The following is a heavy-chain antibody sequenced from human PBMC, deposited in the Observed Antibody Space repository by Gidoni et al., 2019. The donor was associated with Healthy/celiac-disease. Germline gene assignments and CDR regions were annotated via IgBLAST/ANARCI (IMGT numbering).Heavy chain of an antibody. J-gene: IGHJ4*02. D-gene: IGHD3-9*01. V-gene: IGHV4-39*01. CDR1: GGSISSSSYY. Sequence: QLQLQESGPGLVKPSQTLSLTCTVSGGSISSSSYYWGWIRQPPGKGLEWIGSIYYSGSTYYNPSLKSRVTISVDTSKNQFSLKLSSVTAADTAVYYCARHYDILTGYSSHFDYWGQGTLVTVSS. CDR3: ARHYDILTGYSSHFDY. CDR2: IYYSGST.